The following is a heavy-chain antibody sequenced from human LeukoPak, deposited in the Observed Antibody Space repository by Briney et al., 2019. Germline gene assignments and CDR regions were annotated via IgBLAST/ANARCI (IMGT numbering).Heavy chain of an antibody. V-gene: IGHV1-2*02. CDR2: INLNSGGT. CDR1: GYTFTGYY. D-gene: IGHD6-13*01. J-gene: IGHJ4*02. Sequence: ASVKVSCKPSGYTFTGYYVHWMRQAPGQGLEWMGWINLNSGGTNYAQKFQGRVTMTRGTSISTAYMELNRLRSDDTAVYYCASWAGGNAPIASFDYWGQGTLVTVSS. CDR3: ASWAGGNAPIASFDY.